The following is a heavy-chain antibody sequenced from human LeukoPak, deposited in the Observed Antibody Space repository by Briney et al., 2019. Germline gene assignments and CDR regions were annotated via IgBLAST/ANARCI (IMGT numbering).Heavy chain of an antibody. J-gene: IGHJ3*01. CDR1: GFTFSTYA. Sequence: PGGSLRLSCAASGFTFSTYAMSWVRQPPGMGLEWVSTIRGSGGSTYYADSVKGRFTISRDNSNNTLYLQMNSLRAEDTAVYYCAKRDGYGWGQGTMVTVSS. CDR2: IRGSGGST. D-gene: IGHD5-24*01. V-gene: IGHV3-23*01. CDR3: AKRDGYG.